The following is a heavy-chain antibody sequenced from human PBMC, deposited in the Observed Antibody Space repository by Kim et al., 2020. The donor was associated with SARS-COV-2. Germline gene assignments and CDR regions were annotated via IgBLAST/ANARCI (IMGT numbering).Heavy chain of an antibody. V-gene: IGHV3-73*01. Sequence: GGSLRLSCAASGFTFSGSAMHWVRQASGKGLEWVGRIRTKANSYATAYAASVKGRFTISRDDSKNTAYLQMNSLKTEDTAVYYCTSTVQLYYFDYWGQGTLVTVSS. J-gene: IGHJ4*02. D-gene: IGHD1-1*01. CDR1: GFTFSGSA. CDR3: TSTVQLYYFDY. CDR2: IRTKANSYAT.